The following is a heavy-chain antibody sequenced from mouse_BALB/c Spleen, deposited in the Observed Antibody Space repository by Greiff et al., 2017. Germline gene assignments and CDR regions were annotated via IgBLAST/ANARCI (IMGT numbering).Heavy chain of an antibody. CDR3: ARRGYRYADYYAMDY. D-gene: IGHD2-14*01. Sequence: EVQLQQSGPELVKPGASVKMSCKASGYTFTSYVMHWVKQKPGQGLEWIGYINPYNDGTKYNEKFKGKATLTSDKSSSTAYMELSSLTSEDSAVYYCARRGYRYADYYAMDYWGQGTSVTVSS. V-gene: IGHV1-14*01. CDR1: GYTFTSYV. CDR2: INPYNDGT. J-gene: IGHJ4*01.